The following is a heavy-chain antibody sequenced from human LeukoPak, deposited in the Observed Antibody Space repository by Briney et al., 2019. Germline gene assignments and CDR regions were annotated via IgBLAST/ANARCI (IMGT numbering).Heavy chain of an antibody. Sequence: PGGSLRLSCAASGFTFSSCSMNWVRQAPGKGLEWVSYISSSSSTIYYADSVKGRFTISRDNAKNSLYLQMNSLRAEDTAVYYCARDAYYGSGRRDFDYWGQGTLVTVSS. V-gene: IGHV3-48*01. CDR3: ARDAYYGSGRRDFDY. J-gene: IGHJ4*02. CDR2: ISSSSSTI. D-gene: IGHD3-10*01. CDR1: GFTFSSCS.